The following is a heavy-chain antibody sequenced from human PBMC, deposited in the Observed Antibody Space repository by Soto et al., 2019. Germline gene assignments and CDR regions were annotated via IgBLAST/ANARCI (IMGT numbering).Heavy chain of an antibody. J-gene: IGHJ4*02. CDR2: IYWDDDK. Sequence: QITLKESGPTLVKPTQTLTLTCTFSGFSLSTSGVGVGWIRQPPGKALEWLALIYWDDDKRYSPSLKSRLTITKDTSKNQVVLTMTNMDPVDTATYYCAHSRVYYGSGSYCGYFDYWGQGTLVTVSS. D-gene: IGHD3-10*01. CDR3: AHSRVYYGSGSYCGYFDY. CDR1: GFSLSTSGVG. V-gene: IGHV2-5*02.